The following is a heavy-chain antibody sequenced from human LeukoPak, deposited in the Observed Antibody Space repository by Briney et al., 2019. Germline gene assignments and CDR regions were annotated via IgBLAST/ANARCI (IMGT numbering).Heavy chain of an antibody. J-gene: IGHJ5*02. V-gene: IGHV4-59*01. Sequence: SETLSLTCTVSGGSINNYYWSWIRQPPGKGLEWIAYIYYSGSTNYNPSHTSRVTISVDTSKNQFSLKLSSVTAADTAVYYCARGRGWFDPWGQGTLVTVSS. CDR1: GGSINNYY. CDR3: ARGRGWFDP. CDR2: IYYSGST.